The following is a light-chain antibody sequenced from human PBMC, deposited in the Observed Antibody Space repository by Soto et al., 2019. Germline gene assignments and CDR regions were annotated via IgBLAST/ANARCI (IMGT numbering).Light chain of an antibody. J-gene: IGLJ1*01. Sequence: SALTQPASVSGSPGQSITISCTGTSSDVGGYNYVSWYQQHPGKAPKLMIYDVSNRPSGVSNRFSGSKSGNTASLTISGLQAEDEADYYCSSYTSSSTISYVFGTGTKLTVL. CDR1: SSDVGGYNY. V-gene: IGLV2-14*01. CDR2: DVS. CDR3: SSYTSSSTISYV.